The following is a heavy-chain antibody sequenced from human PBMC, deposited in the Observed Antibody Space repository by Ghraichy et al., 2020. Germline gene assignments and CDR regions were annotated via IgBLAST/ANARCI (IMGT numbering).Heavy chain of an antibody. J-gene: IGHJ1*01. CDR2: IIPIFGTA. CDR1: GGTFSSYA. V-gene: IGHV1-69*13. D-gene: IGHD6-13*01. Sequence: SVKVSCKASGGTFSSYAISWVRQAPGQGLEWMGGIIPIFGTANYAQKFQGRVTITADESTSTAYMELSSLRSEDTAVYYCATTDYSSSWYAEYFQHWGQGTLVTVSS. CDR3: ATTDYSSSWYAEYFQH.